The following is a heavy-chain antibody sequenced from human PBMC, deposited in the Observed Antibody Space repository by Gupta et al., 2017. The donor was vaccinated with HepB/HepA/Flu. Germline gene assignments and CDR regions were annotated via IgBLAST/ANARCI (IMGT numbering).Heavy chain of an antibody. CDR1: GLTLTGTA. V-gene: IGHV3-23*01. CDR2: IGSDMRT. CDR3: AKDLHFWSAMDV. Sequence: EVHLLQSGGGLVQPGGSLRLSCAASGLTLTGTAMSWVRQAPGKGLEWVSGIGSDMRTHYADSVKGRFTISRENSQNTVSLEMNSLRAEDTAVYYCAKDLHFWSAMDVWGEGTTVTVSS. D-gene: IGHD3-3*02. J-gene: IGHJ6*03.